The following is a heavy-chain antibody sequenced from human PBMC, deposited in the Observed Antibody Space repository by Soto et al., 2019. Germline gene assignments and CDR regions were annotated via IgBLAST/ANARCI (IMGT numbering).Heavy chain of an antibody. CDR3: ARMGQYYDSSGYKTGALDI. V-gene: IGHV1-18*01. D-gene: IGHD3-22*01. CDR2: ISAYNGNT. J-gene: IGHJ3*02. Sequence: ASVKVSCKASGYTFTSYGISWVRQAPGQGLEWMGWISAYNGNTNYAQKLQGRVTMTTDTSTSTAYMELRSLRSDDTAVYYCARMGQYYDSSGYKTGALDIWGQGTMVTVSS. CDR1: GYTFTSYG.